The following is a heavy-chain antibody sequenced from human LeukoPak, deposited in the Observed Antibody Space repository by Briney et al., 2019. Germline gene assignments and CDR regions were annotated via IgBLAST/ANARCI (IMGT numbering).Heavy chain of an antibody. J-gene: IGHJ4*02. CDR2: ISSSGSTI. Sequence: GGSLRLSCAASGFTFSSYEMNWVRQAPGKGLEWVSYISSSGSTIYYADSVKGRFTISRDHAKNSLYLQMNSLRAEDTAVYYCARDSLGYGSGDLPGHYWGQGTLVTVSS. CDR1: GFTFSSYE. D-gene: IGHD3-10*01. V-gene: IGHV3-48*03. CDR3: ARDSLGYGSGDLPGHY.